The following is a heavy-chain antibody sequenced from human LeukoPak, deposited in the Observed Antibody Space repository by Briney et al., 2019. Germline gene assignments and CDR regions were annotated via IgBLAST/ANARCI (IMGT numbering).Heavy chain of an antibody. V-gene: IGHV3-49*03. D-gene: IGHD6-19*01. CDR2: ISGGTT. CDR1: RFTFGDYL. Sequence: GGSLRLSCTASRFTFGDYLMSWFRQAPGKGLEWIGFISGGTTEYAASGKGRFTISRDDSTSIAYLQMNSLTTEDTAVYYCSRGSGWLSVYWGQGTLVTVSS. J-gene: IGHJ4*02. CDR3: SRGSGWLSVY.